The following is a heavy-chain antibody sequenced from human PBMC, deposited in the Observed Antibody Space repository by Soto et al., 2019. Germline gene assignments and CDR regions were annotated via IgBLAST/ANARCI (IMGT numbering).Heavy chain of an antibody. V-gene: IGHV1-18*01. D-gene: IGHD3-16*01. CDR2: INTYNGNT. CDR1: GYTFTRYG. Sequence: AASVKLSCKASGYTFTRYGIGWARQAPGQGLEWMGWINTYNGNTNYAQNVQGRVTLTTDTSTSTAYMELRSLRSNDTAIYYCAMVDVYVTPSPQDVWGQGTTVTVSS. J-gene: IGHJ6*02. CDR3: AMVDVYVTPSPQDV.